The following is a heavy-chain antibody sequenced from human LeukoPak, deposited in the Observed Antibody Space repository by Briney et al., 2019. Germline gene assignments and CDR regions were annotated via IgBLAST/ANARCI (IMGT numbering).Heavy chain of an antibody. CDR1: GGSISSSSYHY. CDR3: ARTFCSGGNCYHFDS. J-gene: IGHJ4*02. CDR2: MYTSGDT. V-gene: IGHV4-61*02. Sequence: PSETLSLTCTVSGGSISSSSYHYWNWIRQPAGQGLEWIGRMYTSGDTTYNPSLQGRVTISLDTSKSQFSLKLSSVTAADTAVYYCARTFCSGGNCYHFDSWGQGILVTVSS. D-gene: IGHD2-15*01.